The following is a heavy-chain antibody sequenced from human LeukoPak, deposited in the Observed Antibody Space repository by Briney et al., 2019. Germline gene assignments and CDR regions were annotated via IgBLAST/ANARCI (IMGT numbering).Heavy chain of an antibody. CDR1: GYRFPGSW. Sequence: GESLKISCEASGYRFPGSWIGWVRQMPGKGLEWMGIIYPADSDTRYSPSFRGQVTMSADKSINTAYQQWSSLKASDTAMYYCARRITGTTNFDFWGQGTLVTVSS. V-gene: IGHV5-51*01. D-gene: IGHD1-14*01. CDR2: IYPADSDT. CDR3: ARRITGTTNFDF. J-gene: IGHJ4*02.